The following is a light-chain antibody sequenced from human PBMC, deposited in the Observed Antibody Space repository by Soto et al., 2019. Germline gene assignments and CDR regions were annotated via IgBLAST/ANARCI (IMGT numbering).Light chain of an antibody. J-gene: IGKJ3*01. CDR3: QKYNSAPLT. CDR2: AAS. CDR1: QGISNS. V-gene: IGKV1-27*01. Sequence: DIQMTQSPSSRSASVGDRVTITCRASQGISNSLAWYQQRPGKAPKLLVYAASTLQSGVPSRFSGGGSGTDFTLTVSSLQPEDVATYYCQKYNSAPLTFGPGTKVDIK.